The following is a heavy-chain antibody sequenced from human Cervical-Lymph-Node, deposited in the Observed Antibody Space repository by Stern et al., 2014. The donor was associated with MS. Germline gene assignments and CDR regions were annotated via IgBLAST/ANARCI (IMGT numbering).Heavy chain of an antibody. CDR2: ISGYNGNT. Sequence: VQLVQSGAEVKKPGASGKVSCEASGYTFTSYGINWVRQAPGQGLEWMGRISGYNGNTNYAQKLQGRVTMTTDTSTSTVYMELRSLRSDDTAIYYCARGAMTGYFDFWGQGTLVTVSS. D-gene: IGHD3-10*01. J-gene: IGHJ4*02. V-gene: IGHV1-18*01. CDR3: ARGAMTGYFDF. CDR1: GYTFTSYG.